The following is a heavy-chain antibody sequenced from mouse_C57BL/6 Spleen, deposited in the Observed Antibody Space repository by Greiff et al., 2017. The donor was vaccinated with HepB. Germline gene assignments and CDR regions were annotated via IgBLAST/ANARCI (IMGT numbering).Heavy chain of an antibody. CDR3: ARHNYSNYGWYFDV. CDR1: GFTFSSYG. Sequence: EVQLVESGGDLVKPGGSLKLSCAASGFTFSSYGMSWVRQTPDKRLEWVATISSGGSYTYYPDSVKGRFTISRDNAKNTLYLQMSSLKSEDTAMYYCARHNYSNYGWYFDVWGPGTTVTVSS. CDR2: ISSGGSYT. J-gene: IGHJ1*01. V-gene: IGHV5-6*01. D-gene: IGHD2-5*01.